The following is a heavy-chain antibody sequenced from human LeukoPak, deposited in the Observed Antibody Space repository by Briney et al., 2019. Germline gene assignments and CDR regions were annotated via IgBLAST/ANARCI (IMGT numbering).Heavy chain of an antibody. V-gene: IGHV3-53*01. CDR1: GFTVNSTY. CDR3: ARKRNSYFDY. J-gene: IGHJ4*02. Sequence: QAGGSLRLSCAVSGFTVNSTYMSWVRQAPGKGLEWLSIIYAGGSTYYADSMKGRFTISRDNSKNTLYLQMNSPRVEDTAVYYCARKRNSYFDYWGQGTLVIVSS. D-gene: IGHD1-1*01. CDR2: IYAGGST.